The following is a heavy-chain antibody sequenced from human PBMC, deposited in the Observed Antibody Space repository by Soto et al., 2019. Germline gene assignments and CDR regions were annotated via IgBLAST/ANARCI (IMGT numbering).Heavy chain of an antibody. J-gene: IGHJ4*02. CDR3: AEDGRRYCDSSGYNDNRFDY. CDR2: ISGSGGST. Sequence: EVQLLESGGGLVQPGGSLRLSCAASGFTFSSYAMSWVRQAPGKGLEWVSAISGSGGSTYYADSVKGRFTISRDNSKNTVYLQMNSQRAEDTAVDYCAEDGRRYCDSSGYNDNRFDYWGQGTLVTVSS. V-gene: IGHV3-23*01. D-gene: IGHD3-22*01. CDR1: GFTFSSYA.